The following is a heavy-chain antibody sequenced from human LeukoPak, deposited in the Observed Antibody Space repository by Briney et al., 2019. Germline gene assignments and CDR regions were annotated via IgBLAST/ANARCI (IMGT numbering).Heavy chain of an antibody. J-gene: IGHJ3*02. Sequence: GESLKISCQGSAYSFTSYWIGWVRQMPGKGLEWMGIIYPGDSDTRYSPSFQGQVTISADKSISTAYLQWSSLKASDTAMYYCARLTMYSGSYHNDAFDIWGQGTMVTVSS. CDR2: IYPGDSDT. D-gene: IGHD1-26*01. CDR3: ARLTMYSGSYHNDAFDI. CDR1: AYSFTSYW. V-gene: IGHV5-51*01.